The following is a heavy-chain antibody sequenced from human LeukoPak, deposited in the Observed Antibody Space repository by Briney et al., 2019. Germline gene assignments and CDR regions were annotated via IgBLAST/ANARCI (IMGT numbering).Heavy chain of an antibody. CDR2: IYHSGST. Sequence: SETLSLTCAVSGGSISSSNWWSWVRQPPGKGLEWIGEIYHSGSTNYNPSLKSRVTISVDKSKNQFSLKLSSVTAADTAVYYCARYSGSSHRDWFDPWGQGTLVTVSS. J-gene: IGHJ5*02. CDR3: ARYSGSSHRDWFDP. D-gene: IGHD6-13*01. V-gene: IGHV4-4*02. CDR1: GGSISSSNW.